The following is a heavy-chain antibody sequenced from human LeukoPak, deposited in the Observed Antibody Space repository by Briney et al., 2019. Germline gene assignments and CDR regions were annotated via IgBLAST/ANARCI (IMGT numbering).Heavy chain of an antibody. CDR3: ARFRSSLYGMDV. D-gene: IGHD6-6*01. CDR1: GGSISSGDYY. V-gene: IGHV4-61*08. CDR2: IYHSGST. J-gene: IGHJ6*02. Sequence: SSETLSLTCTVSGGSISSGDYYWSWIRQPPGKDLEWIGYIYHSGSTNYNPSLKSRVTISLDTSKNQFSLKLHSVTAADTAVYYCARFRSSLYGMDVWGQGITVTVSS.